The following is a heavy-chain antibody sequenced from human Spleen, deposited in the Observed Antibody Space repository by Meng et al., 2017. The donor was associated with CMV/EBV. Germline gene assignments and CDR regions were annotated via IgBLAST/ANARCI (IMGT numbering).Heavy chain of an antibody. J-gene: IGHJ4*02. CDR2: SRNKANRYTT. D-gene: IGHD1-1*01. Sequence: SCAASGFIFSDHYLDWVRQTPGKGLGWVGRSRNKANRYTTEYAASVKGRFTVSRDESKNSLYLQMNSLKTEDTAVYYCVRGYNSFDSWGQGTLVTVSS. CDR1: GFIFSDHY. CDR3: VRGYNSFDS. V-gene: IGHV3-72*01.